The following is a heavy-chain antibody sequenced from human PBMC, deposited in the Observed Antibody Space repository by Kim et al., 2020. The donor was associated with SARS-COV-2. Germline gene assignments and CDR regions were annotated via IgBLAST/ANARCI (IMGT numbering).Heavy chain of an antibody. CDR1: GGSVSSGGYY. Sequence: SETLSLTCTVSGGSVSSGGYYWSWIRQHPGKGLEWIGYIYYSGSTYYNPSLKSRVTISVDTSKNQFSLKLSSVTAADTAVYYCARVVVGATGWFDPWGQGTLVTVSS. J-gene: IGHJ5*02. D-gene: IGHD2-15*01. CDR2: IYYSGST. CDR3: ARVVVGATGWFDP. V-gene: IGHV4-31*03.